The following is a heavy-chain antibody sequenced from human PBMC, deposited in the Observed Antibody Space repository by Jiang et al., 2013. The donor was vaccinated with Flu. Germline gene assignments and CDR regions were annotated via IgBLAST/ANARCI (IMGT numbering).Heavy chain of an antibody. Sequence: SCAASGFTFSSYAMHWVRQAPGKGLEWVAVISYDGSNKYYADSVKGRFTISRDNSKNTLYLQMNSLRAEDTAVYYCAREFRLGVTYYFDYWGQGTLVTVSS. CDR2: ISYDGSNK. D-gene: IGHD3-22*01. J-gene: IGHJ4*02. CDR3: AREFRLGVTYYFDY. CDR1: GFTFSSYA. V-gene: IGHV3-30-3*01.